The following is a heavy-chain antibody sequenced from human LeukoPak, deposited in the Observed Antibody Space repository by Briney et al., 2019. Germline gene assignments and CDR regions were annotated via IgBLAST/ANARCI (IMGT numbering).Heavy chain of an antibody. J-gene: IGHJ4*02. D-gene: IGHD2-2*01. CDR1: GGTFSSYA. CDR3: ARGLSTGQEEDY. Sequence: ASVKVSCKASGGTFSSYAISWVRQAPGQGLEWMGGIIPIFGTANYAQKFQGRVTITADESTSTAYMELSSLRSEGTAVYYCARGLSTGQEEDYWGQGTLVTVSS. V-gene: IGHV1-69*13. CDR2: IIPIFGTA.